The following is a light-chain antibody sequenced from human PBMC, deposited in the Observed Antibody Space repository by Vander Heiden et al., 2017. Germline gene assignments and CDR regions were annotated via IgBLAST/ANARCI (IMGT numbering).Light chain of an antibody. Sequence: SYVLTQPPSASLAPGQTSTITCGGYNIGSKSVHWHQQKPGQAPVLVVCDDSGRPSGIPERFSGSNSGDTATLTISRVEAGDEADYYCQVWDGGNGQVVFGGGTKLTVL. CDR1: NIGSKS. J-gene: IGLJ2*01. V-gene: IGLV3-21*02. CDR3: QVWDGGNGQVV. CDR2: DDS.